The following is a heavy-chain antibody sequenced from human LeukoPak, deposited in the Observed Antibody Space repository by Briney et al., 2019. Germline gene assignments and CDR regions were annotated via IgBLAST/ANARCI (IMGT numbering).Heavy chain of an antibody. Sequence: SETLSLTCAVYGGSFSGYYWSWIRQPPGKGLEWIGEINHSGSTNYNPSLKSRVTISVDTSKNQFSLKLSSVTAADTAVYYYARDRGLTSGWYNYWFDPWGQGTLVTVSS. D-gene: IGHD6-19*01. V-gene: IGHV4-34*01. CDR3: ARDRGLTSGWYNYWFDP. J-gene: IGHJ5*02. CDR2: INHSGST. CDR1: GGSFSGYY.